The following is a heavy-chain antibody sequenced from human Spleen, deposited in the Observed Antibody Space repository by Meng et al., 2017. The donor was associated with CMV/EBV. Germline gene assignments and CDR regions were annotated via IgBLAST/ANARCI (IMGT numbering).Heavy chain of an antibody. CDR1: SRKSAA. V-gene: IGHV6-1*01. CDR2: TYYRSKWNN. D-gene: IGHD3-3*01. Sequence: SRKSAAWNWLRQSPSRGLGWLGRTYYRSKWNNDYAESVRGRMTINADTSKNQFSLQLNSVTPEDTAVYYCARDPVWSDPHYFDYWGQGTLVTVSS. CDR3: ARDPVWSDPHYFDY. J-gene: IGHJ4*02.